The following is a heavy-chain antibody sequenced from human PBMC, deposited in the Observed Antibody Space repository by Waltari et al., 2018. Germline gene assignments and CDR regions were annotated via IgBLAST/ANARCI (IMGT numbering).Heavy chain of an antibody. J-gene: IGHJ4*02. Sequence: PPGKGLEWIGSLYGNTALTYYHPSLKSRVTISKDTSKNQFFLRLNSVTAADTAVYFCARANTYYHGNGYYPLSLDHWGQGVLVTVSS. CDR3: ARANTYYHGNGYYPLSLDH. CDR2: LYGNTALT. D-gene: IGHD3-22*01. V-gene: IGHV4-39*07.